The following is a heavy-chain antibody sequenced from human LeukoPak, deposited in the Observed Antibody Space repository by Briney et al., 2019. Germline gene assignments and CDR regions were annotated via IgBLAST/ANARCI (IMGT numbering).Heavy chain of an antibody. Sequence: GGSLRLSCSASGFTFNSYAIHWVRQAPGKGLEYVSSIGTNGISTYYADSVTGRFTISRDNSKNSLYLQMSSLRAEDTAVYYCGQGQSVGYAPTFDYWGQGTLVTVSS. D-gene: IGHD2-8*02. CDR3: GQGQSVGYAPTFDY. J-gene: IGHJ4*02. CDR2: IGTNGIST. V-gene: IGHV3-64D*09. CDR1: GFTFNSYA.